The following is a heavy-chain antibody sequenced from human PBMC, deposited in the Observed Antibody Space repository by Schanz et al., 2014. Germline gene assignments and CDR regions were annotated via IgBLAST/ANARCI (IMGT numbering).Heavy chain of an antibody. CDR3: ARDKGGLIPFDY. V-gene: IGHV3-7*01. Sequence: EVQLVESGGGLVQPGGSLRLSCAASRFTFSDYWMSWVRQAPGKGLEWVANMNQDGSVKTYVDSVKGRFTISRDNAKSSPYLQMNSLRAEDTGVYYCARDKGGLIPFDYWGQGALVAVSS. CDR2: MNQDGSVK. CDR1: RFTFSDYW. J-gene: IGHJ4*02. D-gene: IGHD2-15*01.